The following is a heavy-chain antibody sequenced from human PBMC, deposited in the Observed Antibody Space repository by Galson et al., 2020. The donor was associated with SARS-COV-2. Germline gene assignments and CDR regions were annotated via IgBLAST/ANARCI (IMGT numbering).Heavy chain of an antibody. CDR3: AGDEVILGYNYGRLYYGVDV. CDR1: GFPFSTYS. D-gene: IGHD5-18*01. Sequence: KSSGSLRLSCAASGFPFSTYSMNWVRLAPGQGLEWVSSISTSSSYTYYVNSVKGRFSITRDNPRNSLYLQMISLRAEDTAVYYCAGDEVILGYNYGRLYYGVDVWGRGTTVTVSS. J-gene: IGHJ6*02. V-gene: IGHV3-21*01. CDR2: ISTSSSYT.